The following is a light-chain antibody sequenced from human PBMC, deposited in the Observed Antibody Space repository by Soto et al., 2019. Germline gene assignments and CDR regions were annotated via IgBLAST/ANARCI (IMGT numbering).Light chain of an antibody. CDR1: SSDVGAYNY. J-gene: IGLJ1*01. CDR2: EVS. V-gene: IGLV2-14*01. Sequence: QSALTQPASVSGSPGQSITISCTGTSSDVGAYNYVSWYQQHPGKAPKLMIYEVSNRPSGVSNRFSGSESGQTASLTISGLQAEDEADYYCSSYTSSSTVVFGTGTKLTVL. CDR3: SSYTSSSTVV.